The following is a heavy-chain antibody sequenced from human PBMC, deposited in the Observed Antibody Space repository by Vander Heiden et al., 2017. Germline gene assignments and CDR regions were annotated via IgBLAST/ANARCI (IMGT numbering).Heavy chain of an antibody. CDR2: VNPNGGVT. Sequence: QVQLVQSAAEAKQPGASVKVSCKASGYTFTGYYIHWVRQAPGQGLEWMGWVNPNGGVTNYAQKFQGRVTMTRDTSISTAYMELSRLRSDDTAVYYCARSYYYDNTGYFVYWGQGTLVSVSS. D-gene: IGHD3-22*01. V-gene: IGHV1-2*02. CDR1: GYTFTGYY. CDR3: ARSYYYDNTGYFVY. J-gene: IGHJ4*02.